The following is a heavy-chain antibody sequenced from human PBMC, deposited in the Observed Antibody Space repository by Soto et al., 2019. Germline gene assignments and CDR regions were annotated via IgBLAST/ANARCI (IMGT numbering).Heavy chain of an antibody. Sequence: QVQLVQSGAEVKKPGASVKISCKASGYTFDAYGMSWVRQPPGQGFEWMGWVATYNGKIDYAQKFQGRVTMTVDTSTSTAYIDLRSLRPDDTAVYYCVRHSVAASDYWGQGTLVTVSS. D-gene: IGHD6-19*01. CDR1: GYTFDAYG. CDR3: VRHSVAASDY. J-gene: IGHJ4*02. V-gene: IGHV1-18*01. CDR2: VATYNGKI.